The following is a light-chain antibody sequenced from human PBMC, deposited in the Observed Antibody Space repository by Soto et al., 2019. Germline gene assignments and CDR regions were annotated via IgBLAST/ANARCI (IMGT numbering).Light chain of an antibody. CDR3: CSYAPSPTVV. CDR1: SSDVGSYNL. Sequence: QSALTQPASVSGSPGQSITISCTGTSSDVGSYNLVSWYQQHPGKALKLIIYEATKRPSGVSNRCSGSKSGNTASMTISGLQAEDEADYYCCSYAPSPTVVFGGGTKLTVL. J-gene: IGLJ2*01. V-gene: IGLV2-23*01. CDR2: EAT.